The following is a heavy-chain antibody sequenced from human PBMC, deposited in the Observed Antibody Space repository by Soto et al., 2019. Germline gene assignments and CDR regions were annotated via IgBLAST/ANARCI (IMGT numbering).Heavy chain of an antibody. J-gene: IGHJ2*01. CDR2: MNPNSGNT. CDR1: GYTFTSYD. CDR3: ARGLYFYDSSRSPAGSYFDL. D-gene: IGHD3-22*01. V-gene: IGHV1-8*01. Sequence: ASVKVSCKASGYTFTSYDINWVRQATGQGLEWMGWMNPNSGNTGYAQKFQGRVTMTRNTSISTAYMELSSLRSEDAAVYYCARGLYFYDSSRSPAGSYFDLWGRGTLVTVSS.